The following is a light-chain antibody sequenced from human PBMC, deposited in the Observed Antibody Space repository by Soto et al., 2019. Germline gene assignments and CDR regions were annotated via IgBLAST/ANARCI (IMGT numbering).Light chain of an antibody. V-gene: IGLV2-14*03. Sequence: QSALTQPASVSGSPGQSITISCTGTSSDVGAYNYVSWYHQHPGKAPKLMIYDVSNRPSGVSNRFSGSKSGNTASLTISGLQAEDEADYYCSSYTSSSIVVFGGGTQLTVL. CDR2: DVS. J-gene: IGLJ2*01. CDR1: SSDVGAYNY. CDR3: SSYTSSSIVV.